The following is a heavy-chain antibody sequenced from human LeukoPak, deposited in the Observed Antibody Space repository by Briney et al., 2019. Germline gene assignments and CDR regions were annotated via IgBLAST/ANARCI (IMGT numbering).Heavy chain of an antibody. CDR2: ISSSGSTI. Sequence: GGSLRLSCAASGFTFSDYYMSWIRQAPGKGLEWASYISSSGSTIYYADSVKGRFTISRDNAKNSLYLQMNSLRAEDTAVYYCARDQDGGNWYNWFDPWGQGTLVTVSS. V-gene: IGHV3-11*04. J-gene: IGHJ5*02. CDR3: ARDQDGGNWYNWFDP. D-gene: IGHD4-23*01. CDR1: GFTFSDYY.